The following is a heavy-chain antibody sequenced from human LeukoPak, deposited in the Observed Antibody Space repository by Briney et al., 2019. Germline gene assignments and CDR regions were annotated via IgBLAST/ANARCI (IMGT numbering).Heavy chain of an antibody. CDR3: ARGYCSGGSCYGGPYNWFDP. CDR1: GFTFSSYW. D-gene: IGHD2-15*01. J-gene: IGHJ5*02. Sequence: PGGSLRLSCAASGFTFSSYWMHWVRQGPGKGLVWVSRIYSDGSRTTYADSVKGRFTISGDNAKNTLYLQMNSLRDEDTAVYYCARGYCSGGSCYGGPYNWFDPWGQGTLVTVSS. CDR2: IYSDGSRT. V-gene: IGHV3-74*01.